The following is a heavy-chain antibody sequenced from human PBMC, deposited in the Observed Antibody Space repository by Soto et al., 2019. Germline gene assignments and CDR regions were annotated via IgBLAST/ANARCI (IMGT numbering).Heavy chain of an antibody. J-gene: IGHJ3*02. V-gene: IGHV3-23*01. D-gene: IGHD3-10*01. Sequence: GGSLRLSCAASGFTFSSYAMSWVRQAPGKGLEWVSAISGSGGSTYYADSVKGRFTISRDNSKNTLYLQMNSLRAEDTAVYYCAKDPLLPGYYGSGSYGFGNLNAFDIWGQGTMVTVSS. CDR2: ISGSGGST. CDR3: AKDPLLPGYYGSGSYGFGNLNAFDI. CDR1: GFTFSSYA.